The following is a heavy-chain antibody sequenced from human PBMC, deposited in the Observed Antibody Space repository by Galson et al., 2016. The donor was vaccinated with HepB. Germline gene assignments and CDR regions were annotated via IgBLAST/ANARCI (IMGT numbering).Heavy chain of an antibody. Sequence: SLRLSCAASGFTFSTYTMIWVRQAPGKGLGWVSSISITGRFIYYADSVRGRFTISRDNAKNSLYLQMSSLRAEDTAVYYCEAVSSSSGEDFDFWGQGTLVTVSS. V-gene: IGHV3-21*06. CDR1: GFTFSTYT. CDR2: ISITGRFI. CDR3: EAVSSSSGEDFDF. D-gene: IGHD6-6*01. J-gene: IGHJ4*02.